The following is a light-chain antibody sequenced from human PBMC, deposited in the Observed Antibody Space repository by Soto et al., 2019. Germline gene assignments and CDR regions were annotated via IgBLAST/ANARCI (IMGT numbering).Light chain of an antibody. Sequence: EIVLTQSPGTLSLSPGERATISCRASQSLSRSDLAWYQQKPGQAPRLLIYGASSRATGIPDRFGGSGSGTDFTLTINRLEPEDFAVYYCQQYHSSSLTFGGGTKVDIK. V-gene: IGKV3-20*01. CDR1: QSLSRSD. J-gene: IGKJ4*01. CDR3: QQYHSSSLT. CDR2: GAS.